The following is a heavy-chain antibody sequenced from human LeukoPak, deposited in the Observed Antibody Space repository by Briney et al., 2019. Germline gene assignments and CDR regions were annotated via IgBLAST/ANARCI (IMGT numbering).Heavy chain of an antibody. CDR3: AKETRGSYSDY. CDR2: IRYDGTSK. CDR1: GFTFSSSG. Sequence: GGSLRLSCTASGFTFSSSGMHWVRQAPGKGLEWVAFIRYDGTSKYYADSVKGRFTISRDNSKNTVYLQMNSLRAEDTAVYYCAKETRGSYSDYWGQGTLVTVSS. J-gene: IGHJ4*02. D-gene: IGHD1-26*01. V-gene: IGHV3-30*02.